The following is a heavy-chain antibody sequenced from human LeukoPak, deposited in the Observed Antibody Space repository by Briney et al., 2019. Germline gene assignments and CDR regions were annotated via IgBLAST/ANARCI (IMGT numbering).Heavy chain of an antibody. Sequence: PGGSLRLSCAASGFTFSSYGMHWVRQAPGKGLEWVAVISYDGSNKYYADSVKGRFTISRDNSKNTLYLQMNSLRAEDTAVYYCAKFAAVTPSDYWGQGTLVTVSS. CDR1: GFTFSSYG. D-gene: IGHD4-11*01. V-gene: IGHV3-30*18. J-gene: IGHJ4*02. CDR2: ISYDGSNK. CDR3: AKFAAVTPSDY.